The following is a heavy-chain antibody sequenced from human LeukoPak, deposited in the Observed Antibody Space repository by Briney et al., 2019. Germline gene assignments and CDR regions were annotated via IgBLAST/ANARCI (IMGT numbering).Heavy chain of an antibody. V-gene: IGHV3-30*02. CDR2: IRYDGSNK. CDR3: AKRDILTGYYSVDY. J-gene: IGHJ4*02. Sequence: GGSLRLSCAASGFTFSSYGMHWVRQAPGKGLEWVAFIRYDGSNKYYADSVKGRFTISRDNSKNTLYLQMNSLRAEDTAVYYCAKRDILTGYYSVDYWGQGTLVTVSS. CDR1: GFTFSSYG. D-gene: IGHD3-9*01.